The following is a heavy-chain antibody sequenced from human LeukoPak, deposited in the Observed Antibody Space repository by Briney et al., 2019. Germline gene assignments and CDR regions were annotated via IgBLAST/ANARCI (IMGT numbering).Heavy chain of an antibody. CDR1: GFRISGYS. CDR2: ISHYSRTT. CDR3: AREALRTSIDS. Sequence: PGGSLRLSCMASGFRISGYSFNWVRQVPGKGLEWVSFISHYSRTTYYADSVKGRFTISRDNTESSVYLQMNSLKAEDTGIYYCAREALRTSIDSWGQGTLVSVSS. D-gene: IGHD3-3*01. V-gene: IGHV3-48*04. J-gene: IGHJ4*02.